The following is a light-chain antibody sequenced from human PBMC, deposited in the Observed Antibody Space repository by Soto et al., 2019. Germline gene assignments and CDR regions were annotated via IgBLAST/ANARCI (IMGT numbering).Light chain of an antibody. CDR1: SSDVGGYNY. V-gene: IGLV2-11*01. J-gene: IGLJ2*01. CDR2: DVS. CDR3: CSYAGSLGV. Sequence: QSVLTQPRSVSGSPGQSVTISCTGTSSDVGGYNYVSWYQQHPGKAPKLMIYDVSQRPSGVPDRFSGSKSGNTASLTISGLQAEDEADYYCCSYAGSLGVFGGGTKLTVL.